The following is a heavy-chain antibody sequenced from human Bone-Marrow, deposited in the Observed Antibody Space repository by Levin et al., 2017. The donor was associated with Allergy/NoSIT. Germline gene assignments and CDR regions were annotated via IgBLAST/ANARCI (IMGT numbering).Heavy chain of an antibody. CDR2: ISSSSAYI. V-gene: IGHV3-21*01. J-gene: IGHJ6*02. Sequence: PGESLKISCAASGFTFSTYIMHWVRQAPGKGLDWVSSISSSSAYIYYADSVKGRFTISRDNGNNSLYLQVNGLRAEDAAVYYCVRDGVTTDNYHYAMDVWGRGTTITVSS. CDR1: GFTFSTYI. CDR3: VRDGVTTDNYHYAMDV. D-gene: IGHD3-10*01.